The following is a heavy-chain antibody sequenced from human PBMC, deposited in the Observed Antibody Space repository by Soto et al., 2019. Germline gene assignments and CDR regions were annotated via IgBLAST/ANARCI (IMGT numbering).Heavy chain of an antibody. J-gene: IGHJ6*03. CDR1: GGSISSYY. CDR3: ARGLDTAMVNDYYYYYMDV. D-gene: IGHD5-18*01. Sequence: QVQLQESGPGLVKPSETLSLTCTVSGGSISSYYWSWIRQPPGKGLEWLGYIYYSGSTNYNPSLKSRVTISVDTSKNQFSLKLSSVTAADTAVYYCARGLDTAMVNDYYYYYMDVWGKGTTVTVSS. CDR2: IYYSGST. V-gene: IGHV4-59*01.